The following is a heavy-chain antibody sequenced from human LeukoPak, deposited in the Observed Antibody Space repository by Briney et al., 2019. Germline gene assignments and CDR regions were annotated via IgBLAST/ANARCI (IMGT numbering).Heavy chain of an antibody. D-gene: IGHD4-17*01. CDR2: ISSSGSTI. CDR3: ARSTVTTLYYYYYMDV. CDR1: GFTFSDYY. Sequence: GGSLRLSCAASGFTFSDYYMSWIRQAPGKGLEWVSYISSSGSTIYYADSVKGRFTISRDNAKNSLYLQMNSLRAEDTAVYYCARSTVTTLYYYYYMDVWGKGTTVTISS. V-gene: IGHV3-11*04. J-gene: IGHJ6*03.